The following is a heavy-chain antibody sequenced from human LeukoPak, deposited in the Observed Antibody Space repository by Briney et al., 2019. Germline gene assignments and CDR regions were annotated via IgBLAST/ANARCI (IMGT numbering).Heavy chain of an antibody. CDR2: IYYSGST. Sequence: PSETLSLTCTVSGGSISSYYWSWIRQPPGKGLEWIGYIYYSGSTNYNPSLKSRVTISVDTSKNQFSLKLSSVTAADTAVYYCARSGLYDSSGFYGGFDYWGQGTLVAVSS. V-gene: IGHV4-59*08. D-gene: IGHD3-22*01. CDR3: ARSGLYDSSGFYGGFDY. CDR1: GGSISSYY. J-gene: IGHJ4*02.